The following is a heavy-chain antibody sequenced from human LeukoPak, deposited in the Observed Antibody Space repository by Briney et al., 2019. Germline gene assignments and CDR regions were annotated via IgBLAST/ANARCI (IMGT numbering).Heavy chain of an antibody. D-gene: IGHD2-2*01. CDR1: GGSISSGGYY. CDR2: IYYSGST. Sequence: PSQTLTLTCTVSGGSISSGGYYWSWIRQHPGKGLEWIGYIYYSGSTYYNPSLKSRVTISVDTSKNQFSLKLSSVTAADTDVYYCAREVCSSTSCYFRCQGGSSWYNWFDPWGQGTLVTVSS. CDR3: AREVCSSTSCYFRCQGGSSWYNWFDP. V-gene: IGHV4-31*03. J-gene: IGHJ5*02.